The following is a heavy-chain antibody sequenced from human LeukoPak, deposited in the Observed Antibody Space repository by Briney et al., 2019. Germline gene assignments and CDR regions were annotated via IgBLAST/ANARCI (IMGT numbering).Heavy chain of an antibody. CDR3: AIVDYSSGWFTPDDWFAP. CDR1: GYSFTNYW. D-gene: IGHD6-19*01. V-gene: IGHV5-51*01. CDR2: IYPGDSDT. J-gene: IGHJ5*02. Sequence: GESLKISCKGSGYSFTNYWIGWLRQMPGKGLEWMGIIYPGDSDTRFSPSFQGQVTISADKSITTAYLQWSSLKASDTAMYYCAIVDYSSGWFTPDDWFAPWGQGTLVTVSS.